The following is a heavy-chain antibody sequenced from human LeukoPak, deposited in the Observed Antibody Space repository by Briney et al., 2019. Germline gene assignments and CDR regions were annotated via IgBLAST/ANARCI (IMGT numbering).Heavy chain of an antibody. CDR1: GYTFTSYA. J-gene: IGHJ6*02. Sequence: ASVKVSCKASGYTFTSYAMNWVRQAPGQGLEWMGWINTNTGNPTYAQGFTGRFVFSLDTSVSTAYLQISSLKAEDTAVYYCARDLFLGSLLQTYYYDSSGPYGMDVWGQGTTVTVSS. CDR3: ARDLFLGSLLQTYYYDSSGPYGMDV. CDR2: INTNTGNP. D-gene: IGHD3-22*01. V-gene: IGHV7-4-1*02.